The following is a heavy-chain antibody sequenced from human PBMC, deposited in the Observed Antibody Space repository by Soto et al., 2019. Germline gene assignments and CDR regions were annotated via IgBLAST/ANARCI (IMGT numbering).Heavy chain of an antibody. D-gene: IGHD5-12*01. CDR2: IIPIFGTA. CDR3: ARIGKRWLQFGTIDY. J-gene: IGHJ4*02. Sequence: SVKVSCKASGGTFSSYAISWVRQAPGQGLEWMGGIIPIFGTANYAQKFQGRVTITADESTSTAYMELSSLRSEDTAVYYCARIGKRWLQFGTIDYWGQGTLVTVSS. V-gene: IGHV1-69*13. CDR1: GGTFSSYA.